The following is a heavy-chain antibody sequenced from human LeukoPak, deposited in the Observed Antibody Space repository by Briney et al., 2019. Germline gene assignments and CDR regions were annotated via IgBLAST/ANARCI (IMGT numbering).Heavy chain of an antibody. CDR3: ARGPILLWIHNGMDV. V-gene: IGHV3-49*04. Sequence: GRSLGLSCAAYGFIFGDHAMSWVRQAPGKGLEWVGFVRSKAYGGTIEYAASVEGRFTISRDDSKGIAYLQMNSLETEDTAVYYCARGPILLWIHNGMDVWGPGTTVTVSS. CDR1: GFIFGDHA. J-gene: IGHJ6*02. D-gene: IGHD3-10*01. CDR2: VRSKAYGGTI.